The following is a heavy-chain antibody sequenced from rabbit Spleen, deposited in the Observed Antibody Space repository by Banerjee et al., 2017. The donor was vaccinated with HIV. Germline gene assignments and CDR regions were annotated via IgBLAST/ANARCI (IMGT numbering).Heavy chain of an antibody. J-gene: IGHJ6*01. Sequence: QEQLEESGGDLVKPGASLTLTCTASGFTMSSSGWIYWVRLAPGKGLEWIGYIDPIFGSTYDASWAKGRFTISKPSATTVTLQMTSLTAADTATYFCAREKSGNYGYDLWGPGTLVTVS. CDR1: GFTMSSSGW. CDR3: AREKSGNYGYDL. V-gene: IGHV1S45*01. D-gene: IGHD6-1*01. CDR2: IDPIFGST.